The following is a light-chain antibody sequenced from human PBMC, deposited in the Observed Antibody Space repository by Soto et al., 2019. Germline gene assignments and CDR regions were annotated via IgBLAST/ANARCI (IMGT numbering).Light chain of an antibody. CDR1: QSLLYTSNNKNF. Sequence: IVMTQSPDSLAVSLGERATINCKSSQSLLYTSNNKNFLAWYQQKPGQPPKLLFYWASTRESGVPDRFSGSGSGTDFTLTISSLQAEDVAVYYCQHYYSSPYTFGQGTKVEIK. CDR3: QHYYSSPYT. CDR2: WAS. J-gene: IGKJ2*01. V-gene: IGKV4-1*01.